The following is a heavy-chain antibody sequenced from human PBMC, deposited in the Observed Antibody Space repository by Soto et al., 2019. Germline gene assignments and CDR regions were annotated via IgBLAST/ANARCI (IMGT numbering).Heavy chain of an antibody. Sequence: SETLSLTCTVSGGSFNNYYWTWIRQPPGKGLERIGYIYSSGSAGYNPSLKSRVTMLVDTSKNQFSLKLSSVTAADTAVYYCARSDGRYWGQGTLVTVSS. CDR2: IYSSGSA. CDR3: ARSDGRY. CDR1: GGSFNNYY. J-gene: IGHJ4*02. V-gene: IGHV4-59*01.